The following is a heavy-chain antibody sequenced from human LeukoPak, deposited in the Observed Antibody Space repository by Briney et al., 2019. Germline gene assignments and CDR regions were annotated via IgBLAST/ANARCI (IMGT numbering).Heavy chain of an antibody. J-gene: IGHJ6*02. D-gene: IGHD6-19*01. V-gene: IGHV3-23*01. CDR1: GFTFSNYA. Sequence: GGSLRLSCVASGFTFSNYAMSWVRQAPGKGLEWVSVISGGGDSAYYADSVKGRFTISRDNSKNTLYLQMNSLRAEDTAVYYCAKDGEQWLVTDGMDVWGQGTTVTVSS. CDR2: ISGGGDSA. CDR3: AKDGEQWLVTDGMDV.